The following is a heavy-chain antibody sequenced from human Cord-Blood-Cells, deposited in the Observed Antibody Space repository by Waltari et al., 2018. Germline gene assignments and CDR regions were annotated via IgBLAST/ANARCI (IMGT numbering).Heavy chain of an antibody. J-gene: IGHJ4*02. CDR3: ARRGYSGYDFDY. CDR2: IYYSGST. CDR1: GGSISSYY. V-gene: IGHV4-59*08. D-gene: IGHD5-12*01. Sequence: QVQLQESGPGLVKPSETLSLTCTVSGGSISSYYWSWIRQPPGKGLEWIGYIYYSGSTNCNPTLKSRVTISVDTSKNQFSLKLSSVTAADTAVYYCARRGYSGYDFDYWGQGTLVTVSS.